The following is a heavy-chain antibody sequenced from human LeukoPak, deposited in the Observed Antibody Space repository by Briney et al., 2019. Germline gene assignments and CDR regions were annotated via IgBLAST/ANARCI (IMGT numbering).Heavy chain of an antibody. V-gene: IGHV3-13*01. J-gene: IGHJ4*02. CDR2: ISAAGDT. D-gene: IGHD2-21*02. CDR3: VALGDRIY. Sequence: GGSLRLSCAASGFTFSSYDMHWVRQATGKGLEWVSAISAAGDTYYLDSVKGRFTISRENANNSLYLQMNSLRAGDTAVYYCVALGDRIYWGQGTLVTVSS. CDR1: GFTFSSYD.